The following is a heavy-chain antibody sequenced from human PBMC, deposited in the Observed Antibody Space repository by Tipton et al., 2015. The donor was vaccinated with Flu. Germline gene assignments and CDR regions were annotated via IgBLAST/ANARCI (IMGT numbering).Heavy chain of an antibody. CDR3: ARAGYYSDSSTYTSFSH. CDR2: IYNTVYT. V-gene: IGHV4-59*08. J-gene: IGHJ4*02. Sequence: TLSLTCIVSNGSLSSYYWNWIRQSPGKGLEWIGYIYNTVYTKYNPSLKGRVTMSVDTSKNHFSLKLNSVTAADTGVYYCARAGYYSDSSTYTSFSHWGQGTLVAVSS. CDR1: NGSLSSYY. D-gene: IGHD3-22*01.